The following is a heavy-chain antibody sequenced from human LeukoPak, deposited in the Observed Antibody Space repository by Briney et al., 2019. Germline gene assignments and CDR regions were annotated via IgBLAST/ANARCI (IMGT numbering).Heavy chain of an antibody. V-gene: IGHV1-2*04. CDR1: GYTFTGYY. Sequence: ASVKVSRKASGYTFTGYYMHWVRQAPGQGLEWMGWIHPNSGGTNYAQKFQDWVTMTRDTSISTAYMELTRLRSDDTAMYYCATSGYTYGALDIWGQGTMVTVSS. J-gene: IGHJ3*02. CDR2: IHPNSGGT. CDR3: ATSGYTYGALDI. D-gene: IGHD5-18*01.